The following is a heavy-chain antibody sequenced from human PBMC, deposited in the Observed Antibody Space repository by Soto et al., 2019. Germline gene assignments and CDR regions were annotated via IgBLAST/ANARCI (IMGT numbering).Heavy chain of an antibody. Sequence: GGSLRLSCAASGFTFSSYAMSWVRQAPGKGLEWVSSISGTGDRTYYADSVKGRFTISRDNSKNTLYLQMNSLRAEDTAVYYCAKDYSSSWTYNWFDPWGQGTLVTVSS. D-gene: IGHD6-13*01. CDR1: GFTFSSYA. V-gene: IGHV3-23*01. CDR2: ISGTGDRT. J-gene: IGHJ5*02. CDR3: AKDYSSSWTYNWFDP.